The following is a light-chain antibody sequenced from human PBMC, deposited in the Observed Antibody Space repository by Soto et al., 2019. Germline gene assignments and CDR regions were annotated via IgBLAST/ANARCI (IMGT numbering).Light chain of an antibody. V-gene: IGKV3-15*01. Sequence: EILMTQSPATLSVSPGEGASLSCRVSQSVTTKLAWYQQRPGQPPRLLIYDASTRATGVPARFSGSGSGTEFTLTISSLQSEDFAVYYCQQYNNWPWTFGQGTKVDIK. CDR2: DAS. CDR3: QQYNNWPWT. J-gene: IGKJ1*01. CDR1: QSVTTK.